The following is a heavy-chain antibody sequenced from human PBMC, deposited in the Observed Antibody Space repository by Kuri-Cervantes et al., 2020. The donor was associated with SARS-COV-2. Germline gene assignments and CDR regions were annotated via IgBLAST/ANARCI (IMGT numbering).Heavy chain of an antibody. CDR2: NNHSGST. J-gene: IGHJ4*02. CDR1: GGSFSGYY. D-gene: IGHD3-3*01. CDR3: ARVPGFGVVQPAIDY. Sequence: SQTLSLTCAVYGGSFSGYYWSWIRQPPGKGLEWIGENNHSGSTNYNPSLKSRVTISVDTSKNQFSLKLSSVTAADTAVYYCARVPGFGVVQPAIDYWGQGTLVTVSS. V-gene: IGHV4-34*01.